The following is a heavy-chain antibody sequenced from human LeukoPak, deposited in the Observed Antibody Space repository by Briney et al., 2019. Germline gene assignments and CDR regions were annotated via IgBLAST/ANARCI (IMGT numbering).Heavy chain of an antibody. Sequence: PSETLSLTCAVSGYSISSGYYWGWIRQPPGKGLEWIGYIYYSGSTNYNPSLKSRVTMSVDTSKNQFSLKLSSVTAADTAVYYCARGRGIAVALWWFDPWGQGTLVTVSS. D-gene: IGHD6-19*01. V-gene: IGHV4-38-2*01. CDR1: GYSISSGYY. CDR3: ARGRGIAVALWWFDP. J-gene: IGHJ5*02. CDR2: IYYSGST.